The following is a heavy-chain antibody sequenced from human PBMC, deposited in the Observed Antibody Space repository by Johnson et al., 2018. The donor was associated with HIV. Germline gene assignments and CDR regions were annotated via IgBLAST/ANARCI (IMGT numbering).Heavy chain of an antibody. CDR3: ATDIVVVLAVTGTGAAFDI. J-gene: IGHJ3*02. Sequence: VQLVESGGGLVQPGGSLRLSCAASGFTFSSYAMHWVRQAPGKGLEYVSAISSNGGSTYYANSVKGRFTISRDNSKNTLYLQMNSLRAEDTAVYYCATDIVVVLAVTGTGAAFDIWGQGTMVTVSS. D-gene: IGHD2-15*01. CDR2: ISSNGGST. V-gene: IGHV3-64*01. CDR1: GFTFSSYA.